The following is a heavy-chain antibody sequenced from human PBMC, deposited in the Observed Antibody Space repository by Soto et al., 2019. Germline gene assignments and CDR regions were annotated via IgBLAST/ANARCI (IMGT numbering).Heavy chain of an antibody. V-gene: IGHV3-66*01. CDR3: ASGYDLDD. CDR1: GFTVSSNY. CDR2: IYSGGST. D-gene: IGHD5-12*01. Sequence: EVQLVESGGGLVQPGGSLRLSCAASGFTVSSNYMSWVRQAPGKGLEWVSVIYSGGSTYYADSVKGRFTSSRDNAKNTLYLQMNSLRAKDTAVYYWASGYDLDDWGQGTLVTVSS. J-gene: IGHJ4*02.